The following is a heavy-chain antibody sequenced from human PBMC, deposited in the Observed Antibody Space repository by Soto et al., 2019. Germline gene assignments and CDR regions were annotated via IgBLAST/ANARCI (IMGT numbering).Heavy chain of an antibody. CDR3: ARGGGVGVAGSAAFEM. CDR2: INPANGAA. CDR1: GYPVTAYY. V-gene: IGHV1-2*02. Sequence: QLHLVQSGAVVKKPGASVTVSCSASGYPVTAYYMHWVRQAPGRGLEWMGGINPANGAAKYTQTFQGRVTMARETSTITVFMELSGLTSEDTAVFYCARGGGVGVAGSAAFEMWGQGTLVTVSS. J-gene: IGHJ3*02. D-gene: IGHD3-3*01.